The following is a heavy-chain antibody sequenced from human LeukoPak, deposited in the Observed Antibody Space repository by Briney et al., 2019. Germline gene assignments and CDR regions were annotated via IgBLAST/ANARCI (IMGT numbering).Heavy chain of an antibody. D-gene: IGHD2-2*01. CDR2: INPNSGGT. Sequence: ASVKVSCKASGYTFTDYYIHWVRQAPGQGLEWMAWINPNSGGTYYAQNFHDRITLTRDTSISTAYMELSRLRSDDTAIYYCSRANALYCSSTSCLFDYWGQGTLVTVSS. CDR3: SRANALYCSSTSCLFDY. J-gene: IGHJ4*02. V-gene: IGHV1-2*02. CDR1: GYTFTDYY.